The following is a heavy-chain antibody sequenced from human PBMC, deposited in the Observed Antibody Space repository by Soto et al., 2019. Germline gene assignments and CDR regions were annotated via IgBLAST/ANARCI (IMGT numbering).Heavy chain of an antibody. CDR2: ISSTTNYI. V-gene: IGHV3-21*01. J-gene: IGHJ4*02. CDR1: GFTLTNEN. Sequence: GGSLRLSCTVLGFTLTNENMNWVRQAPGKGLEWVSSISSTTNYIYYADSMKGRFTVSRDNAKNSVYLEMNSLSAEDTAVYYCARESEDLTSNFDYWGQGTLVTVSS. CDR3: ARESEDLTSNFDY.